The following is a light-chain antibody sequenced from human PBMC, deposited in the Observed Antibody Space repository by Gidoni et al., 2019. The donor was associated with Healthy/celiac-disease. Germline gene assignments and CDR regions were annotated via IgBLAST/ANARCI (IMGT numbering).Light chain of an antibody. Sequence: IVMTPSPLSLPVTPGDPASISCRSSHSLLHRNGYNYLDWYLQKPGQSPQLLIYLGSNRAAGVPDRFSGSGSGTDFTLKISRVEAEDVGVYYCMQAIQTPPYTFXQXTKLXIK. CDR1: HSLLHRNGYNY. J-gene: IGKJ2*01. CDR3: MQAIQTPPYT. V-gene: IGKV2-28*01. CDR2: LGS.